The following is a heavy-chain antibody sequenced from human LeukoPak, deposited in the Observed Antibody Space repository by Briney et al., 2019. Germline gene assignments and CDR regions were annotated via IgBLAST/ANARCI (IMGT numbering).Heavy chain of an antibody. CDR1: GFTFSSYS. CDR3: ARSSGSN. V-gene: IGHV3-21*01. D-gene: IGHD5/OR15-5a*01. J-gene: IGHJ4*02. CDR2: MTTSNSDI. Sequence: GGSLRLSCAASGFTFSSYSMNWVRQAPGKGLELVSSMTTSNSDIYYADSVKGRFTISRDDAKNTLYLQMNSLRAEDTAVYYCARSSGSNWGQGTLVTVS.